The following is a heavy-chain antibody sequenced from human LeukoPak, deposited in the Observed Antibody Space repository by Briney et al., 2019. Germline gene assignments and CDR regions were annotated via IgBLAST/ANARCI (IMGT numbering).Heavy chain of an antibody. CDR2: IYYSGST. D-gene: IGHD3-22*01. CDR1: GGSISSSTFY. V-gene: IGHV4-39*07. J-gene: IGHJ3*02. Sequence: SSETLSLTCTVSGGSISSSTFYWGWIRQPPGKGLEWIGTIYYSGSTFYNPSLKSRVTVSVDTSKNQFSLKLSSVTAADTAVYYCARGPYSYDSSGAFDIWGQGTMVTVSS. CDR3: ARGPYSYDSSGAFDI.